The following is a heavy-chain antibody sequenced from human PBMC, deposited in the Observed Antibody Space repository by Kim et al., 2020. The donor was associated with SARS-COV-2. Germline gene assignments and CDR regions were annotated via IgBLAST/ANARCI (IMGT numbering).Heavy chain of an antibody. Sequence: ASVKVSCKASGYTFTSYGISWVRQAPGQGLEWMGWISAYNGNTNYAQKLQGRVTMTTDTSTSTAYMELRSLRSDDTAVYYCAREMSSRITSFRVVISPTHAFDYWGQGTLVTVFS. D-gene: IGHD3-3*01. V-gene: IGHV1-18*01. J-gene: IGHJ4*02. CDR2: ISAYNGNT. CDR1: GYTFTSYG. CDR3: AREMSSRITSFRVVISPTHAFDY.